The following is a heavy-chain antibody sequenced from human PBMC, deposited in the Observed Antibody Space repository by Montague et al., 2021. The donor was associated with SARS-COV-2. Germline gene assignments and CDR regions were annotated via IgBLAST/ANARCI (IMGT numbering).Heavy chain of an antibody. Sequence: SETLSLTCTVSGVSIINGDYYWSWVRQSPGKGLEWIGYVHYTGNTKYNPSLKTRVTLSLDTPKNQFSLKLSSVTAADTAVYYCARAQNTCFIANCVNYFEVWGLGALVTVSS. J-gene: IGHJ4*02. V-gene: IGHV4-61*08. CDR3: ARAQNTCFIANCVNYFEV. CDR2: VHYTGNT. CDR1: GVSIINGDYY. D-gene: IGHD1-1*01.